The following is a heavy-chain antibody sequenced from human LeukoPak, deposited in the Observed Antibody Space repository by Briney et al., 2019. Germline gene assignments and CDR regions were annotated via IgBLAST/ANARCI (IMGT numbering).Heavy chain of an antibody. Sequence: SVKVSCKASGGTFSSYAISWVRQAPGQGLEWMGRIIPIFGTANYAQKFQGRVTITTDESTSTAYMELSSLRSEYTAVYYCARGPSRGGTRYRPSAEYFQHWGQGTLVTVSS. V-gene: IGHV1-69*05. CDR3: ARGPSRGGTRYRPSAEYFQH. CDR2: IIPIFGTA. CDR1: GGTFSSYA. D-gene: IGHD2-15*01. J-gene: IGHJ1*01.